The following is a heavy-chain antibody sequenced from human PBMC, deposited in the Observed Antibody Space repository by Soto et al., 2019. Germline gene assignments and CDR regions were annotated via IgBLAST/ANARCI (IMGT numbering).Heavy chain of an antibody. V-gene: IGHV3-13*01. CDR2: IGTAADT. Sequence: GGSLKLSCPASGFTFSSYYWHWIRQPTGKGLEWVSAIGTAADTYYPGSVKGRFTISRENAKNSLYLQMNSLRAGDTAVYYCARGGGARRYYYYYGMDVWGQGTTVTVSS. CDR1: GFTFSSYY. CDR3: ARGGGARRYYYYYGMDV. J-gene: IGHJ6*02. D-gene: IGHD5-12*01.